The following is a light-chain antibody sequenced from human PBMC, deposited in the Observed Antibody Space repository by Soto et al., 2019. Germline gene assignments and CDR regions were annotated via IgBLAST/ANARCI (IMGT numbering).Light chain of an antibody. Sequence: QSALTQPPSASVSPGQSVTISCTGTSSDVGGYNYVSWYQQRPGKAPKLMIYEVSKRPSGVPDRFSGSKSGNTASLTVSGLQAEDEADYYCSSYAGSNNYVFGTGTKVTVL. CDR2: EVS. J-gene: IGLJ1*01. CDR1: SSDVGGYNY. CDR3: SSYAGSNNYV. V-gene: IGLV2-8*01.